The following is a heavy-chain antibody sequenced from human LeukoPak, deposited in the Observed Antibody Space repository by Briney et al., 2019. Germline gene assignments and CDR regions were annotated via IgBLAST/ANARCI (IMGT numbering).Heavy chain of an antibody. CDR2: IISSGAYI. J-gene: IGHJ4*02. D-gene: IGHD2-2*01. V-gene: IGHV3-21*03. Sequence: MPGGSLRLSCAASGFTFSSYTMNWVRQAPGKGLEWVSSIISSGAYIYYADSVKGRFTISRDNAKNSLYLQMNSLRAEDTAVYYCARDFGGYCSSTNCYLVRLDYWGQGTLVTVSS. CDR1: GFTFSSYT. CDR3: ARDFGGYCSSTNCYLVRLDY.